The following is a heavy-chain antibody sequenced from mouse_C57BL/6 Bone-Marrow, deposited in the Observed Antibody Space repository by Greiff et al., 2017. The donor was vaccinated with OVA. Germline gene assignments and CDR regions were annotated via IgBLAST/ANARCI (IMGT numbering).Heavy chain of an antibody. V-gene: IGHV1-76*01. CDR2: IYPGSGNT. J-gene: IGHJ2*01. CDR3: ALTGTRGVYFDY. CDR1: GYTFTDYY. D-gene: IGHD4-1*01. Sequence: QVQLQQSGAELVRPGASVKLSCKASGYTFTDYYINWVKQRPGQGLEWIARIYPGSGNTYYNEKFKGKATLTAEKSSSTAYMQLSSLTSEDSAVYFCALTGTRGVYFDYGGQGTTLTVSS.